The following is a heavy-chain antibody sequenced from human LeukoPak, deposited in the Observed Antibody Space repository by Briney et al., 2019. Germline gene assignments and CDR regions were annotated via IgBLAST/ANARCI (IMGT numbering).Heavy chain of an antibody. J-gene: IGHJ3*02. CDR3: AKVEDDLGAFDI. CDR1: GFTVSSNY. D-gene: IGHD3-3*01. V-gene: IGHV3-23*01. CDR2: ISGSSGTT. Sequence: GGSLRLSCAASGFTVSSNYMSWVRQAPGKGLEWVSGISGSSGTTYYADSVKGRFTISRDNSKNTLYLQMNSLRAEDTAVYYCAKVEDDLGAFDIWGQGTMVTVSS.